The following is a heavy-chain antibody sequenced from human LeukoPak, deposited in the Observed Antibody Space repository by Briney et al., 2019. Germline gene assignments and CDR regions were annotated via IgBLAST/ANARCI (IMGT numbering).Heavy chain of an antibody. V-gene: IGHV4-38-2*02. D-gene: IGHD4-17*01. CDR1: GDSIRSGYY. Sequence: SETLSLTCVVSGDSIRSGYYWGWVRPPPGKGLEWIGSVHHSGTTHYNPSLNSRVTISLDMSKNQFSLRLTSVTAADTALYFCARDPSEDGDFFFDHWGQGTLVTVSS. J-gene: IGHJ4*02. CDR2: VHHSGTT. CDR3: ARDPSEDGDFFFDH.